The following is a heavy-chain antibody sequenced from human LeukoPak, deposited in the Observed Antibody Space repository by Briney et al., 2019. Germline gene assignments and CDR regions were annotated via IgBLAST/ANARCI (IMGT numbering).Heavy chain of an antibody. Sequence: ASVKVSCKASGYTFTSYGISWVRQAPGQGLEWMGWISAYNGNTNYAQKFQGRVTITADKSTSTAYMELSSLRSGDTAVYYCARGKDDKDYYYYMDVWGKGTTVTVSS. V-gene: IGHV1-18*01. D-gene: IGHD1-1*01. CDR3: ARGKDDKDYYYYMDV. CDR1: GYTFTSYG. J-gene: IGHJ6*03. CDR2: ISAYNGNT.